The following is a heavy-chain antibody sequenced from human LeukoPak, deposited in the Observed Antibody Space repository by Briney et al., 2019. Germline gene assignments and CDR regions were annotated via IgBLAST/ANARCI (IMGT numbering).Heavy chain of an antibody. V-gene: IGHV1-2*02. CDR1: GYTFTGYY. CDR2: INPNSGGT. Sequence: ASVKVSCKASGYTFTGYYMHWVRQAPGQGLEWMGWINPNSGGTNYAQKFQGRVTMTRDTSISTAYMELSRLRSDDTAVYYCARSGRWLQFHWNRRYYYYGMDVWGQGTTVTVSS. D-gene: IGHD5-24*01. CDR3: ARSGRWLQFHWNRRYYYYGMDV. J-gene: IGHJ6*02.